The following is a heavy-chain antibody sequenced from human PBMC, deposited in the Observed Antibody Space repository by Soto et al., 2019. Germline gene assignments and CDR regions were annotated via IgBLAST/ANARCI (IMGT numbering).Heavy chain of an antibody. CDR2: MNPNSGNT. CDR3: ACMISATTSMLKIYYYYYMEV. V-gene: IGHV1-8*01. D-gene: IGHD3-16*01. CDR1: GYTFTSYD. J-gene: IGHJ6*03. Sequence: ASVKVSCKASGYTFTSYDINWVRQATGQGLEWMGWMNPNSGNTGYAQKFQGRVTMTRNTSISTAYMELSSLRSEDTAVYYCACMISATTSMLKIYYYYYMEVWGKGTTVTVSS.